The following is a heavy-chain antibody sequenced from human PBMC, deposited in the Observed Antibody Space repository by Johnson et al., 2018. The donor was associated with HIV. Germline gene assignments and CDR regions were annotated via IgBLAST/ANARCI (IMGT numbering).Heavy chain of an antibody. CDR3: ARDNGYTIFGVVIRGGAFDI. V-gene: IGHV3-11*04. CDR2: ISSSGSTI. CDR1: GFTFSDYY. D-gene: IGHD3-3*01. Sequence: QVQLVESGGGLVKPGGSLRLSCAASGFTFSDYYMTWIRQAPGKGLEWVSYISSSGSTIYYADSVKGRFTISRDNAKNSLYLQMNSLRAEDTAVYYCARDNGYTIFGVVIRGGAFDIWGQGTMVTVSS. J-gene: IGHJ3*02.